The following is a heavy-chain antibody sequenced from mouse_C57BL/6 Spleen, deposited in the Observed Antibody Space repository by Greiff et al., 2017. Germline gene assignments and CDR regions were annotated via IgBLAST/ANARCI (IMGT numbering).Heavy chain of an antibody. V-gene: IGHV14-3*01. CDR3: TRGDEAGFAY. D-gene: IGHD3-3*01. CDR2: IDPANGNT. J-gene: IGHJ3*01. CDR1: GFNIKNTY. Sequence: EVKLVESVAELVRPGASVKLSCTASGFNIKNTYMHWVKQRPEQGLEWIGRIDPANGNTKYTPKFQGKATLTADTSSNTSYLQLSSLTAEDAAIYCCTRGDEAGFAYWGQGTLVTVSA.